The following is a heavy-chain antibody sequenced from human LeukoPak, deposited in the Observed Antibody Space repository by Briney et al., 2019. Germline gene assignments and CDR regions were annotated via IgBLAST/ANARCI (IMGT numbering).Heavy chain of an antibody. Sequence: ASVKVSCKASGYTFTGYYMHWVRQAPGQGLEWMGWISAYNGNTNYAQKLQGRVTMTTDTSTSTAYMELRSLRSDDTAVYYCAREGDDYGDSWFDPWGQGTLVTVSS. V-gene: IGHV1-18*04. CDR3: AREGDDYGDSWFDP. D-gene: IGHD4-17*01. CDR2: ISAYNGNT. CDR1: GYTFTGYY. J-gene: IGHJ5*02.